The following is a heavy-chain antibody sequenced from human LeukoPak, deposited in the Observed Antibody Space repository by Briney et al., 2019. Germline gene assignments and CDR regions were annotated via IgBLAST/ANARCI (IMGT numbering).Heavy chain of an antibody. D-gene: IGHD6-19*01. CDR2: INHSGST. CDR1: GGSFSGYY. J-gene: IGHJ6*03. Sequence: PSETLSLTCAVYGGSFSGYYWSWIRQPPGKGLEWIGEINHSGSTNYNPSLKSRVTISVDTSKNQFSLKLSSVTAADTAVYYCARVPDSSGWYFFYYMDVWGKGTTVTISS. CDR3: ARVPDSSGWYFFYYMDV. V-gene: IGHV4-34*01.